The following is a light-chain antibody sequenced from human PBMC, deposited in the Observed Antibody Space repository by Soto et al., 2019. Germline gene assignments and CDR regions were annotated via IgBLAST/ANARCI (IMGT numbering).Light chain of an antibody. V-gene: IGLV2-14*03. CDR2: DVS. CDR1: RSDIGAHNF. J-gene: IGLJ2*01. CDR3: TSWTTSTTMI. Sequence: QSALTQPASVSGSPGQSITISCTGTRSDIGAHNFVSWYQQHPGEVPKLILYDVSVRPSGVSNRFSGSKSGNTASLTISGLQAEDEADYYCTSWTTSTTMIFGGGTKVTVL.